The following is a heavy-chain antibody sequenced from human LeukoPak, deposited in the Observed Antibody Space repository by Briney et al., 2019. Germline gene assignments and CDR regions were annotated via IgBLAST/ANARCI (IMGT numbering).Heavy chain of an antibody. CDR3: ARDHYYNSSGYTFRH. J-gene: IGHJ1*01. Sequence: SETLSLTCAVSGGSISSSNWWSWVRQPPGKGLEWIGEIYHSGSTNYNPSLKSRVTISVDKSKNQFSLKLDSVTAADTAVYYCARDHYYNSSGYTFRHWGQGTLVTVSS. D-gene: IGHD3-22*01. V-gene: IGHV4-4*02. CDR2: IYHSGST. CDR1: GGSISSSNW.